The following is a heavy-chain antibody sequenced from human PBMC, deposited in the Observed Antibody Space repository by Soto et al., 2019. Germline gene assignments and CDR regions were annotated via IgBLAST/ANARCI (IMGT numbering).Heavy chain of an antibody. Sequence: QVQLQESGPGLVKPSGTLSLTCAVSGGSISSSNWWSWVRQPPGKGLEWIGEIYHSGTTNYNPSLTGRVTTSVDNSQTLCSLRLSSLAAGDTAVYSCARSTRTGNAFDYWGQGTLVTVSS. CDR1: GGSISSSNW. V-gene: IGHV4-4*02. CDR3: ARSTRTGNAFDY. CDR2: IYHSGTT. J-gene: IGHJ4*02. D-gene: IGHD1-1*01.